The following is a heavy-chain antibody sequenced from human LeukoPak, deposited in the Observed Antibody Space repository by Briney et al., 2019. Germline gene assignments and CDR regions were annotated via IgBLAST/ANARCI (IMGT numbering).Heavy chain of an antibody. J-gene: IGHJ4*02. CDR3: ARAGKYCSSTSCYDFDY. CDR1: GFTFSSYA. D-gene: IGHD2-2*01. Sequence: GGSLRLSCAASGFTFSSYAMSWVRQAPGKGLEWVANIRQDGSEKYYVDSVKGRFTISRDNAKNSLYLQMNSLRAEDTAVYYCARAGKYCSSTSCYDFDYWGQGTLVTVSS. CDR2: IRQDGSEK. V-gene: IGHV3-7*01.